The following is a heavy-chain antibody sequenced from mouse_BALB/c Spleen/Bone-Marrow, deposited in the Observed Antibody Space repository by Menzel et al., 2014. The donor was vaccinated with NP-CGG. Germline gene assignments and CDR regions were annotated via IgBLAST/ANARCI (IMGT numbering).Heavy chain of an antibody. V-gene: IGHV14-3*02. J-gene: IGHJ3*01. Sequence: EVQLQQSRAELVKPGASVKLSCTASGFNIKDTYMHWVKQRPEQGLEWIGRIDPANGNTKYDPKFQGKATITADTSSNTAHLHLSSLTSEDTAVYYCANDWFAYWGQGTLVTVSA. CDR2: IDPANGNT. D-gene: IGHD2-3*01. CDR1: GFNIKDTY. CDR3: ANDWFAY.